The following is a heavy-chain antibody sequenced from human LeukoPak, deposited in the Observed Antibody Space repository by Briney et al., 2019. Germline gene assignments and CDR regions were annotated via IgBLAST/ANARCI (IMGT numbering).Heavy chain of an antibody. J-gene: IGHJ4*02. CDR3: AKFVQLYRDFDY. V-gene: IGHV4-34*01. Sequence: SETLSLTCAVYGGSFSGYYWSWIRQPPGKGLEWIGEINHSGSTNYNPSLKSRVTISVDTSKNQFSLKLSSVTAADTAVYYCAKFVQLYRDFDYWGQGTLVTVSS. CDR1: GGSFSGYY. CDR2: INHSGST. D-gene: IGHD2-2*02.